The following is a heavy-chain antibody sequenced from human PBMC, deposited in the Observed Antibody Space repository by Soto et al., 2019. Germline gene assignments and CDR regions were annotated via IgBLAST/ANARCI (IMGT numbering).Heavy chain of an antibody. D-gene: IGHD3-3*01. CDR3: ARTSDFGFRDWFDP. J-gene: IGHJ5*02. CDR1: GGSISSSGYH. V-gene: IGHV4-31*01. Sequence: QVQLQESGPGLVKPGQTLSLTCTFSGGSISSSGYHWSWIRQHPGKGLESLGYIYYRGSTYYNPSLKRLVTISVDTSKNQFSLNLSSVTAADTAVYYCARTSDFGFRDWFDPWGQGTLVTVSS. CDR2: IYYRGST.